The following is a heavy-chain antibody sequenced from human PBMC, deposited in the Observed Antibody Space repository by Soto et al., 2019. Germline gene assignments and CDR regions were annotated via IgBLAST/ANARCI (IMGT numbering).Heavy chain of an antibody. V-gene: IGHV1-18*01. CDR2: ISTYNGNT. D-gene: IGHD2-8*01. J-gene: IGHJ4*02. CDR1: GYTFTTYG. CDR3: AREYCANAVCYLPDY. Sequence: GASVKVSCKASGYTFTTYGIRWVRQAHGKGLEWMGWISTYNGNTYYAQKLQGRVTMTTDTSTSTAYLELTSLRSDDTAVYYCAREYCANAVCYLPDYWGQGILVTVSS.